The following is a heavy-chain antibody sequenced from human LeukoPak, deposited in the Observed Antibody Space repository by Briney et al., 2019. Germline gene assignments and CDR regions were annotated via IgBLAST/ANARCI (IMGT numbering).Heavy chain of an antibody. J-gene: IGHJ4*02. V-gene: IGHV4-34*01. D-gene: IGHD3-22*01. CDR1: GGSFSGYY. CDR3: ARLDYYDSSGLIDY. Sequence: SETLSLTCAVYGGSFSGYYWSWIRQPPGKGLEWIGEINHSGSTNYNPSLKSRVTISVDTSKNQFPLKLNSVTAADTAVYYCARLDYYDSSGLIDYWGQGTLVIVSS. CDR2: INHSGST.